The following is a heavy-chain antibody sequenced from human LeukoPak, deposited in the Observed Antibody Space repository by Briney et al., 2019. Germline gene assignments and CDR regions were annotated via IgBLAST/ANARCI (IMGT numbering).Heavy chain of an antibody. V-gene: IGHV3-21*01. CDR2: ISSSSTYM. J-gene: IGHJ4*02. Sequence: GGSLRLSCAASGFTFSSYTMNWVRQAPGKGLEWVASISSSSTYMYNADSVKGRFTISRDNAKNSRYLQMNSLRAEDTAVYYRATKKGVVAAAGSFVYWGQGTLVTVSS. CDR3: ATKKGVVAAAGSFVY. CDR1: GFTFSSYT. D-gene: IGHD6-13*01.